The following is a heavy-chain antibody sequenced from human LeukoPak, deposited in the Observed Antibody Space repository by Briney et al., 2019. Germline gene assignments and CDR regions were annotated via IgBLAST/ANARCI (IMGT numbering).Heavy chain of an antibody. Sequence: SETLSLTCTASGGSISSYYWSWIRQPPGKGLEWIGYIYYSGSTNYNPSLKSRVTISVDTSKNQFSLKLSSVTAADTAVYYCARHSYYDSSGYRFDYWGQGTLVTVSS. CDR1: GGSISSYY. CDR2: IYYSGST. D-gene: IGHD3-22*01. CDR3: ARHSYYDSSGYRFDY. J-gene: IGHJ4*02. V-gene: IGHV4-59*08.